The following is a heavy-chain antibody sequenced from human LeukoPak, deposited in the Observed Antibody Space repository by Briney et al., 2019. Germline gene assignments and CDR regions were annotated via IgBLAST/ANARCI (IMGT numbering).Heavy chain of an antibody. CDR3: GISRGGYNCPFDY. D-gene: IGHD5-24*01. CDR1: GFTFTGYS. V-gene: IGHV3-21*01. CDR2: ISSNIIDI. Sequence: GGSLRLSCAASGFTFTGYSMNWVRQAPGQGLEWVSSISSNIIDIYSAESVQGRFTISRDKSKNTMYLQMNSLRAEDTAGYYCGISRGGYNCPFDYWGEGGQVAV. J-gene: IGHJ4*02.